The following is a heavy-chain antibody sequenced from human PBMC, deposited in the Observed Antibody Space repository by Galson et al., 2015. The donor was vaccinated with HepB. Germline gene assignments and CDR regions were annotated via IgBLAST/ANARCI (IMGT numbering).Heavy chain of an antibody. CDR2: ISTSSSYT. CDR1: GFTFSDYS. V-gene: IGHV3-11*03. J-gene: IGHJ4*02. Sequence: SLRLSCAASGFTFSDYSMSWIRQAPGKGLEWVSYISTSSSYTIYADSVEGRFTISRDNANNSLYLQMDSLRTEDTAVYYCSRTLPGIDLDYWGQGTLVTVSS. D-gene: IGHD3-3*02. CDR3: SRTLPGIDLDY.